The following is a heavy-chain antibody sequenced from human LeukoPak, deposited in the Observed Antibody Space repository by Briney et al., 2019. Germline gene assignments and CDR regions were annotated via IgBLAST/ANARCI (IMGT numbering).Heavy chain of an antibody. CDR1: GFTVSSIY. CDR2: IYTGGTT. J-gene: IGHJ4*02. CDR3: ARCRGDCPIDY. D-gene: IGHD2-21*02. Sequence: GSLRLSCAASGFTVSSIYMSWIRQAPGKGLEWVSLIYTGGTTYYADSVKGRFTISRDNSKNTVYLQMNSLRAGDTAVYYCARCRGDCPIDYWGQGTLVTVSS. V-gene: IGHV3-53*01.